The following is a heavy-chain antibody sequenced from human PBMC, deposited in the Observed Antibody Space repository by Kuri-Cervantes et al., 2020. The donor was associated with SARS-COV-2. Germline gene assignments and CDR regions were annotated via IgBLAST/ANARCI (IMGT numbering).Heavy chain of an antibody. CDR1: GFLFSASA. CDR2: VRGKANNYAT. J-gene: IGHJ6*03. V-gene: IGHV3-73*01. D-gene: IGHD6-19*01. CDR3: ARAGRAVAGTSDYYMDV. Sequence: GESLKISCEVSGFLFSASAIHWVRQASGKGLEWVGRVRGKANNYATAYAASVKGRFTISRDDSKNMAYLQMNSLKTEDTAVYYCARAGRAVAGTSDYYMDVWGTGTTVTVSS.